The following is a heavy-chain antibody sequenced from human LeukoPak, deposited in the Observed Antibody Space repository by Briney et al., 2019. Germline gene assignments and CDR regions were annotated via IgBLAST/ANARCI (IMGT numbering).Heavy chain of an antibody. CDR3: ARHLKCSGGSCQENWFDP. CDR2: IYPGDSDT. Sequence: GESLKICCKGSGYSFASYWIAWVRQKPGKGLEWMGIIYPGDSDTRYSPSFQGQVTMSADKSINTAYLQWSSLKASDTAMYYCARHLKCSGGSCQENWFDPWGQGTLVTVSS. CDR1: GYSFASYW. D-gene: IGHD2-15*01. V-gene: IGHV5-51*01. J-gene: IGHJ5*02.